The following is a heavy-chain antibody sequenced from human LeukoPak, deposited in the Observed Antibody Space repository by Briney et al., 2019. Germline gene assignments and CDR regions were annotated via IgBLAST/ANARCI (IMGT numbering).Heavy chain of an antibody. Sequence: PSETLSLTCTVSGGSVSSGIYYWSWIRQPPGKGLEWIGYIYYSGSTKYNPSLKSRVTISRDTSKNQFSLKLSSVTAADTAVYYCARWVGATSDFYYYGMDVWGQGTSVTVPS. D-gene: IGHD1-26*01. CDR1: GGSVSSGIYY. V-gene: IGHV4-61*01. CDR3: ARWVGATSDFYYYGMDV. J-gene: IGHJ6*02. CDR2: IYYSGST.